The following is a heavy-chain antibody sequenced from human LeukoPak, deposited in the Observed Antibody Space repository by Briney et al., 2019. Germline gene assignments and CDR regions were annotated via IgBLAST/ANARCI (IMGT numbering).Heavy chain of an antibody. CDR2: ISGSGDST. D-gene: IGHD2-21*02. V-gene: IGHV3-23*01. J-gene: IGHJ4*02. Sequence: PGGSLRLSCAASGFTFSSYAMSWVRQAPGGGLEWVSVISGSGDSTHYADSVKGRVTVSRDNSKITMYLQMSSLRLDDTAVYFCAKRRVTRSPYFDYWGPGCLVIVSS. CDR1: GFTFSSYA. CDR3: AKRRVTRSPYFDY.